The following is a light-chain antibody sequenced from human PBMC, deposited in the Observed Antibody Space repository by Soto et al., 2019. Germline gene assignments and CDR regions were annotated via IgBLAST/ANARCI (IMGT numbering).Light chain of an antibody. J-gene: IGKJ3*01. Sequence: EIVMTQSPATLSVSPGERVTLSCRASQSVSSSFAWYQQKPGQAPRLLIYGASTRATGIPARFSGSGSGTAFTLPISSLQSEDFAVYYCQQYNNWPPFTFGPGTKVDIK. CDR1: QSVSSS. V-gene: IGKV3-15*01. CDR2: GAS. CDR3: QQYNNWPPFT.